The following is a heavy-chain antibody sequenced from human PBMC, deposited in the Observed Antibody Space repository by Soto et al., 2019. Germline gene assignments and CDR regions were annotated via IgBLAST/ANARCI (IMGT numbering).Heavy chain of an antibody. Sequence: EVQLVESGGGGVRPGGPLRLSCAASGFTFDAYVMSWVRQAPGKGLEWVSGSNWNGGSTGYADSVKGRFTISRDNAKNSLDLHMNSLRAEDTALYHCASGDDGFFDYWGQGTLVTVSS. V-gene: IGHV3-20*01. CDR3: ASGDDGFFDY. D-gene: IGHD2-21*02. J-gene: IGHJ4*02. CDR2: SNWNGGST. CDR1: GFTFDAYV.